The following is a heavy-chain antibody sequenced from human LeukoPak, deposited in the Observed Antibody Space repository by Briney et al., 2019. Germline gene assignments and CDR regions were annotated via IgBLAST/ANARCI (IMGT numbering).Heavy chain of an antibody. J-gene: IGHJ4*02. D-gene: IGHD6-13*01. CDR1: GGSISSYY. CDR2: IYYSGST. V-gene: IGHV4-59*01. CDR3: AKVLTSMAAAN. Sequence: SETLSLTRTVSGGSISSYYWSWIRQPPGKGLEWIGYIYYSGSTNYNPSLKSRVTISVDTSKNQFSLTLSSVTAADTAVYYCAKVLTSMAAANWGQGTLVTVSS.